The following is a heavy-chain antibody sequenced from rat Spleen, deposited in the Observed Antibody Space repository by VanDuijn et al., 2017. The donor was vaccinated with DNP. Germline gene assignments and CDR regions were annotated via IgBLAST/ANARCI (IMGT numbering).Heavy chain of an antibody. D-gene: IGHD1-4*01. J-gene: IGHJ3*01. CDR2: ISPGGGNI. Sequence: EVQLVESGGGLVQPGRSMKLSCAASGFIFSNYYMAWVRQAPTKGLEWVAAISPGGGNIYYRDSVKGRFTISRDNAKSIQYLQMDSLRSEETATYYCARPDFPDITPGWFAYWGQGTLVAVSS. CDR3: ARPDFPDITPGWFAY. CDR1: GFIFSNYY. V-gene: IGHV5S11*01.